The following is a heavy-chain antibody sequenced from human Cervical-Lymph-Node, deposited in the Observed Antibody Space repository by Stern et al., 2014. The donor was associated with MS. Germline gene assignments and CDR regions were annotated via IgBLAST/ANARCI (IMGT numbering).Heavy chain of an antibody. CDR3: ARIDPDFGDYYFDY. J-gene: IGHJ4*02. D-gene: IGHD4-17*01. CDR2: IYWDDDT. CDR1: GFSLTTSGVG. Sequence: QVTLRESGPTLVEPTQTLTLTCTFSGFSLTTSGVGVGWIRQPPGKALEWLALIYWDDDTRYNPSLRTRLTITRDTSRNQVVLTLTNMNPVDTATYFCARIDPDFGDYYFDYWGQGTLVAVSS. V-gene: IGHV2-5*02.